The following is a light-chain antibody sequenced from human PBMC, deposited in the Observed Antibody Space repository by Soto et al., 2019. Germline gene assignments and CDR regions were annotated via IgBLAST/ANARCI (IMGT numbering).Light chain of an antibody. Sequence: DIVLTQSPATLTLSPGESATLSCTTNQTIDTYFAWYQQKRGLPTRLLIYDASNRAIGIPARFSGRGSGTFFTITISSLEPEDFAVYYCQRRGSWPPTFGRVTRLEI. CDR2: DAS. CDR1: QTIDTY. J-gene: IGKJ5*01. V-gene: IGKV3-11*01. CDR3: QRRGSWPPT.